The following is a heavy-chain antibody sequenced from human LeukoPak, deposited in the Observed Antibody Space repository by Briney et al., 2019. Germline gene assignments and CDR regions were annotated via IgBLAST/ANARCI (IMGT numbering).Heavy chain of an antibody. CDR2: IYYSGST. V-gene: IGHV4-39*01. CDR1: GGSITRNTYH. Sequence: SETLSLTCTVSGGSITRNTYHWGWVRQPPGKGLEWIGTIYYSGSTYYNQSLRGRVALSVDTSKNQFSLKLTSVTAADTAMYYCAGLGTDWGFLFDSWGQGTLVTVSS. J-gene: IGHJ4*02. CDR3: AGLGTDWGFLFDS. D-gene: IGHD7-27*01.